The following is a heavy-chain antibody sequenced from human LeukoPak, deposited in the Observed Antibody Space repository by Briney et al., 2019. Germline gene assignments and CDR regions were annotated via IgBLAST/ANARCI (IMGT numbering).Heavy chain of an antibody. V-gene: IGHV1-46*01. CDR1: GYTFTSHY. CDR2: INPSGGST. CDR3: ARDPPKDYDILTGNGMDV. Sequence: ASVKVSCKASGYTFTSHYMHWVRQAPGQGLEWMGIINPSGGSTSYAQKFQGRVTMTRDTSTSTVYMELSSLRSEDTAVYYCARDPPKDYDILTGNGMDVWGQGTTVTVSS. J-gene: IGHJ6*02. D-gene: IGHD3-9*01.